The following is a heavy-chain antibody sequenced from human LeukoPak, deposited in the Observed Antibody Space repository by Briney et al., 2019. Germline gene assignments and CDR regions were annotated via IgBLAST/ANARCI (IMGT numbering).Heavy chain of an antibody. Sequence: SETLSLTCAVYGGSFSGYYWSWIRQPPGKGLEWIGEINHSGSTNYNPSLKSRVTISVDTSKNQFSLKLSSVTAADTAVYYCARGPGKNIVVVPAAIIPDYYYYYGMDVWGQGITVTVSS. CDR3: ARGPGKNIVVVPAAIIPDYYYYYGMDV. D-gene: IGHD2-2*02. J-gene: IGHJ6*02. CDR1: GGSFSGYY. V-gene: IGHV4-34*01. CDR2: INHSGST.